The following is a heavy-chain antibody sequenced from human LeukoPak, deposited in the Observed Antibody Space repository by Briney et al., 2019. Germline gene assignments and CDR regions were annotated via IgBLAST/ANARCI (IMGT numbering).Heavy chain of an antibody. CDR1: GGSVNSGSYY. J-gene: IGHJ6*02. Sequence: SETLSLTCTVSGGSVNSGSYYWSWIRQPPGKGLEWIGYIYYSGSTNYNPSLKSRVTISVDTSKNQFSLKLSSVTAADTAVYYCATFSSSWAYYYYGMDVWGQGTTVTVSS. V-gene: IGHV4-61*01. D-gene: IGHD6-13*01. CDR2: IYYSGST. CDR3: ATFSSSWAYYYYGMDV.